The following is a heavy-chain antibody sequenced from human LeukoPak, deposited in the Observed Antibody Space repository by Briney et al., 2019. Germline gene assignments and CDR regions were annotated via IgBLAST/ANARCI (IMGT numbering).Heavy chain of an antibody. CDR2: INPNSGGT. CDR1: GYTFTGYY. V-gene: IGHV1-2*02. D-gene: IGHD6-25*01. Sequence: ASVKVSCKASGYTFTGYYMHWVRQAPGQGLEWMGWINPNSGGTNYAQKFQGRVTMTRDTSISTAYMELSRLRSDDTAVYYCARDLSSGKYYFDYWGQGTLVTVSS. CDR3: ARDLSSGKYYFDY. J-gene: IGHJ4*02.